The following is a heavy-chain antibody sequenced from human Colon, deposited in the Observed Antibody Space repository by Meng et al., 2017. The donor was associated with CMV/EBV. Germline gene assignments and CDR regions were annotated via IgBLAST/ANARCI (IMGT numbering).Heavy chain of an antibody. Sequence: ASVKVSCKASGYTFTDYHIHWVRQALGQGPEWMGWVNPRNGGIKYAQRFQDRVTLTRDTSTATAHMELRTLRSDDTAVYYCAKSFNDFWTGYYPLFDQRGQGTLVTVSS. D-gene: IGHD3/OR15-3a*01. V-gene: IGHV1-2*02. J-gene: IGHJ4*02. CDR1: GYTFTDYH. CDR2: VNPRNGGI. CDR3: AKSFNDFWTGYYPLFDQ.